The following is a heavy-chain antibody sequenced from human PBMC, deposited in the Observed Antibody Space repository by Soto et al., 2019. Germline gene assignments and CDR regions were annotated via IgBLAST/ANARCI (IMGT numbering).Heavy chain of an antibody. CDR2: INAGNGNT. J-gene: IGHJ5*02. D-gene: IGHD3-10*01. CDR3: ARSSGSYWFDP. V-gene: IGHV1-3*01. Sequence: ASVKVSCKASGYTFTSYAMHWVRQAPGQRLGWMGWINAGNGNTKYSQKFQGRVTITRDKSASTAYMELSSLRSEDTAVYYCARSSGSYWFDPWGQGTLVTVSS. CDR1: GYTFTSYA.